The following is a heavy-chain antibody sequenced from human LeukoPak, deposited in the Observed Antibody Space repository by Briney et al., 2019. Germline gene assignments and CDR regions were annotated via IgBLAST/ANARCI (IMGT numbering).Heavy chain of an antibody. CDR3: ARPHQYYYDSSGYFT. CDR2: IIPIFGTA. CDR1: VGTFSSYA. Sequence: GASVKVSCKASVGTFSSYASSWVRRAPGQGLEWRGGIIPIFGTANYAQKFQGRVTITADESTSTAYMELSSLRSEDTAVYYCARPHQYYYDSSGYFTWGQGTLVTVSS. D-gene: IGHD3-22*01. J-gene: IGHJ5*02. V-gene: IGHV1-69*01.